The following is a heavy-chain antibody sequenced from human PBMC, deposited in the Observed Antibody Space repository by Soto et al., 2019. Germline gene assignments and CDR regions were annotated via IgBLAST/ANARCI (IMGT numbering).Heavy chain of an antibody. CDR2: ISYDGSNK. Sequence: QVQLVESGGGVVQPGRSLRLTCAASGFTFSSYAMHWVRQAPGKGLEWVAVISYDGSNKYYADSVKGRFTISGDNSHTTLYLQMNSLRSEDTAVYYCARERYSSSGGAFDIWGQGTMVTVSS. V-gene: IGHV3-30-3*01. CDR3: ARERYSSSGGAFDI. D-gene: IGHD6-13*01. J-gene: IGHJ3*02. CDR1: GFTFSSYA.